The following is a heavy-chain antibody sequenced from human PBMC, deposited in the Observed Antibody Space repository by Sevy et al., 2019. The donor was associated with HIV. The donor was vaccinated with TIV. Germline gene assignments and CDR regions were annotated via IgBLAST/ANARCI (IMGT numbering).Heavy chain of an antibody. CDR3: AKSNYGGVLEY. CDR1: GFTFSSYA. J-gene: IGHJ4*02. Sequence: GGSLRLSCAASGFTFSSYAMTWVRQAPGKGLEWVSAIVGSGASTYNADTVKGRFTISRDNSKNTLFLQMDSLRAEDTAVYCCAKSNYGGVLEYWGQGTLVTVSS. V-gene: IGHV3-23*01. D-gene: IGHD2-8*02. CDR2: IVGSGAST.